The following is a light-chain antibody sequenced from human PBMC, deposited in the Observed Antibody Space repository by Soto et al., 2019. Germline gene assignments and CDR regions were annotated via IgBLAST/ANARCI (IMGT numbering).Light chain of an antibody. Sequence: EIVMTQSPATLSVSPGERATLSCRASQSVSSNLAWYQQKPGQAPSLLIYGASTRATGTPARFSGSGSGTEFTLTISSLQSEDSGVYYCQQYNNWPPWTFGQGTKVEIK. CDR1: QSVSSN. J-gene: IGKJ1*01. V-gene: IGKV3-15*01. CDR3: QQYNNWPPWT. CDR2: GAS.